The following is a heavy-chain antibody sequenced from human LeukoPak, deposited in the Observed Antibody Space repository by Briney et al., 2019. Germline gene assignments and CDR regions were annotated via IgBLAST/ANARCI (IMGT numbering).Heavy chain of an antibody. CDR1: GFTFSNLA. V-gene: IGHV3-23*01. Sequence: SGGSLRLSCAASGFTFSNLAMNWVRKAQGKGLEWVSTISGSGGSTYYADSVKGRFTISRDNSKNTLYLQMNSLRAEDTAVYYCAKMVHTEQWLVPFDYWGQGTLVTVSS. J-gene: IGHJ4*02. CDR3: AKMVHTEQWLVPFDY. CDR2: ISGSGGST. D-gene: IGHD6-19*01.